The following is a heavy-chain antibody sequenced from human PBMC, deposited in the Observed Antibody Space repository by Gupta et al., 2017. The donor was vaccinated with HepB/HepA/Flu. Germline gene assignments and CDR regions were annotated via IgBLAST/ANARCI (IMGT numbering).Heavy chain of an antibody. Sequence: EVQLVESGGGLVQPGGSLRLSCAASGFTFSSHWMNWVRQAPGKGLEWVANIKQDGSEKKYVDSVKGRFTISRDNAKDSLYLQMDSLRAEDTAVYYCARGSGSTTRALDIWGQGKWSPSLQ. D-gene: IGHD2/OR15-2a*01. CDR3: ARGSGSTTRALDI. CDR2: IKQDGSEK. CDR1: GFTFSSHW. J-gene: IGHJ3*02. V-gene: IGHV3-7*01.